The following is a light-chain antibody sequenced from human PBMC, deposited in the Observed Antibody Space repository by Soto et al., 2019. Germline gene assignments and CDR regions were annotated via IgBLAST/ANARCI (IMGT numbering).Light chain of an antibody. CDR1: QSVNNY. CDR3: QQYGSSQIT. Sequence: IVLTKSPASVSLSPRYGATLYSRASQSVNNYVAWYQQKPGQAPRLLIYDASNRATGIPDRFSGSGSGTDFTLTISRLEPEDFAVYYCQQYGSSQITFGQGTRLEIK. V-gene: IGKV3-20*01. J-gene: IGKJ5*01. CDR2: DAS.